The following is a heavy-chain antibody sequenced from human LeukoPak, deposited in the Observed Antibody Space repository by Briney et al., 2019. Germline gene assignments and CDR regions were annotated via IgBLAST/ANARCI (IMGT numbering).Heavy chain of an antibody. V-gene: IGHV3-74*01. CDR3: ASSTQISKYADY. Sequence: PGGSLRLSCAASGFIFTNAWMNWVPQAPGMGLVWVSRINSDGSITTYADSVRGRFTISRDNAKSTLYLQMNSQRAEDTAVYYCASSTQISKYADYWGQGALVTVSS. CDR2: INSDGSIT. CDR1: GFIFTNAW. J-gene: IGHJ4*02. D-gene: IGHD2-2*01.